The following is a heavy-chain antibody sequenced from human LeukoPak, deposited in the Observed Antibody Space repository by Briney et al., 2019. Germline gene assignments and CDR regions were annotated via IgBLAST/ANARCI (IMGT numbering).Heavy chain of an antibody. J-gene: IGHJ4*02. CDR3: ARGSRELYYFDY. CDR1: GGSFSSYY. CDR2: IYYSGST. Sequence: PSDTLSLTCTVSGGSFSSYYWSWIRQPPGKGLEWIGYIYYSGSTKYNPSVKSRVTISVDASKPQFSLKLNSVTAADTAVYYCARGSRELYYFDYWGQGTLVTVSS. D-gene: IGHD1-7*01. V-gene: IGHV4-59*07.